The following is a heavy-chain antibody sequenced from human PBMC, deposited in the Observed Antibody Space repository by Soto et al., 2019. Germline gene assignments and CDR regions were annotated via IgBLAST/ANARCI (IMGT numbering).Heavy chain of an antibody. D-gene: IGHD3-3*02. V-gene: IGHV1-18*04. CDR1: GYTFTSYG. Sequence: QVQLVQSGAEVKKPGASVKVSCKASGYTFTSYGISWVRQAPGQGLEWMGWISAYNGNTNYAQKLQGRDTMTTDTSTSTAYMELRILRSDDTAVYYCARDTWTFSNPHDPFDIWGQGTMVTVSS. J-gene: IGHJ3*02. CDR2: ISAYNGNT. CDR3: ARDTWTFSNPHDPFDI.